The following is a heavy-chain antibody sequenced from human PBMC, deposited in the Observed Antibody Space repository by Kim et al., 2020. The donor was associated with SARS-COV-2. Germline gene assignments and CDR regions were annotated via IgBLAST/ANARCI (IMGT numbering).Heavy chain of an antibody. D-gene: IGHD6-19*01. V-gene: IGHV4-59*01. CDR3: AGSSSGWYFYFDY. J-gene: IGHJ4*02. Sequence: YNPSLKSRVTISVDTSKNQFSLKLSSVTAADTAVYYCAGSSSGWYFYFDYWGQGTLVTVSS.